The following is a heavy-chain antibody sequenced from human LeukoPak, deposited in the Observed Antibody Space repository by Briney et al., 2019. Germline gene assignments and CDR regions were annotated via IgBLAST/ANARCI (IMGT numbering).Heavy chain of an antibody. V-gene: IGHV3-73*01. CDR2: IRSKANNYAT. CDR1: GFTFSGSA. CDR3: TKRATDDSSGYYST. J-gene: IGHJ5*02. D-gene: IGHD3-22*01. Sequence: PGGSLRLSCAASGFTFSGSAMNWVRQASGKGLEWVGRIRSKANNYATAYAASVKGRFTISRDDSKNTAYLQMNSLKTEDTAVYYCTKRATDDSSGYYSTWGQGTLVTVSS.